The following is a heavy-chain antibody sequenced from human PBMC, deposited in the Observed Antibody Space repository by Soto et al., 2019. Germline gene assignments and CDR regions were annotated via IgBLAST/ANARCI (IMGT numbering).Heavy chain of an antibody. V-gene: IGHV4-30-4*01. J-gene: IGHJ6*02. CDR2: IYYSGST. CDR1: GGSISSGDYY. D-gene: IGHD3-10*01. CDR3: AADYYGSGSYQSSGGMDV. Sequence: QVQLQESGPGLVKPSQTLSLTCTVSGGSISSGDYYWSWIRQPPGKGLEWIGYIYYSGSTYYNPSLKSRVTITVDTAKTRCSLKLSSVTAADTAVYYGAADYYGSGSYQSSGGMDVWGQGTTVTVSS.